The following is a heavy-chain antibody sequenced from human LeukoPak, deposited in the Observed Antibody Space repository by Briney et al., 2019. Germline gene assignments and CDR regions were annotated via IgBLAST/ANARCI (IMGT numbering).Heavy chain of an antibody. V-gene: IGHV1-46*01. CDR2: INPGVGST. CDR3: ARDRVMGGTTTCEY. CDR1: GYTFTSYY. J-gene: IGHJ4*02. D-gene: IGHD1-7*01. Sequence: ASVKVSCKASGYTFTSYYIHGVRQAPGQGLEGMGIINPGVGSTTYAQKFQGRVTMTRDTSTSTVYMELSSLRSEDTAVYYCARDRVMGGTTTCEYWGQGTLVTVSS.